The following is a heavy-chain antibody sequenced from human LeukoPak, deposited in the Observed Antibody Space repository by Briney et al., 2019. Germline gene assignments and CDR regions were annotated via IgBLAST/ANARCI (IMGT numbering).Heavy chain of an antibody. D-gene: IGHD2-2*01. Sequence: GGSLRLSCAASGFTFSSYWMHWVRQAPGKGLVWVSRINSDGRSTSYADSVKGRFTISRDNAKNTLYLQMNSLRAEDTAVYYCARDFEDIVVVPAALDLYYYYMDVWGKGTTVTVSS. J-gene: IGHJ6*03. CDR1: GFTFSSYW. CDR3: ARDFEDIVVVPAALDLYYYYMDV. V-gene: IGHV3-74*01. CDR2: INSDGRST.